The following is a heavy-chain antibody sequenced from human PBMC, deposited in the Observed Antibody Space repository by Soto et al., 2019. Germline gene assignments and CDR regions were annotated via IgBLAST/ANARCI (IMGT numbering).Heavy chain of an antibody. V-gene: IGHV1-8*02. Sequence: GASVKVSCKASGYTFTGYYMHWVRQAPGQGLEWMGWMNPNSGNTGYAQKFQGRVTMTRNTSISTAYMELSSLRSEDTAVYYCARGIHIVAGPSFDYWGQGTLVTVSS. D-gene: IGHD5-12*01. CDR3: ARGIHIVAGPSFDY. CDR1: GYTFTGYY. J-gene: IGHJ4*02. CDR2: MNPNSGNT.